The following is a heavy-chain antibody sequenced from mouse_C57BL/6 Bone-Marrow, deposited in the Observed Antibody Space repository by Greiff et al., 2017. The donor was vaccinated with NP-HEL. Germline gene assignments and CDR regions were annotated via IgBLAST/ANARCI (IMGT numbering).Heavy chain of an antibody. CDR1: GFSLTSYA. CDR3: ARKGDYDGGDAMDY. J-gene: IGHJ4*01. V-gene: IGHV2-9-1*01. Sequence: VQLQQSGPGLVAPSQSLSITCTVSGFSLTSYAISWVRQPPGKGLEWLGVIWTGGGTNYNSALKSRLSISKDNSKSQVFLKMNSLQTDDTARYYCARKGDYDGGDAMDYWGQGTSVTVSS. D-gene: IGHD2-4*01. CDR2: IWTGGGT.